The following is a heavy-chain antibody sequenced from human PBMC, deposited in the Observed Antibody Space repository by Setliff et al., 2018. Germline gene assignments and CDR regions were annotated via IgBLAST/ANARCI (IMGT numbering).Heavy chain of an antibody. CDR1: GYTVSRYG. CDR3: AVGEGAGVGYRKDY. CDR2: ISAYNDYT. Sequence: ASVKVSCKASGYTVSRYGINWVRQAPGQGLEWKGWISAYNDYTEFAQQFQGRVTMTTDTSTTTAYMELRSLRSDDTAVYYCAVGEGAGVGYRKDYWGQGTLVTVSS. J-gene: IGHJ4*02. D-gene: IGHD3-16*01. V-gene: IGHV1-18*01.